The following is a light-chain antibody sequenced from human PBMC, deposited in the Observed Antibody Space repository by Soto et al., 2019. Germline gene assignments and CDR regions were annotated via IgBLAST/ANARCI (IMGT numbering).Light chain of an antibody. J-gene: IGKJ4*01. CDR1: PGAFSRSNIQDY. CDR3: HQYYTTPIT. Sequence: DIVITQSPDSLPVSLGEMSTINCKTRPGAFSRSNIQDYLAWYQQKPGQPPKLLISWASTRESGVPDRFRGSGSGTDFTLTISSLQAEDVAVYYRHQYYTTPITFGGGTKVDIK. V-gene: IGKV4-1*01. CDR2: WAS.